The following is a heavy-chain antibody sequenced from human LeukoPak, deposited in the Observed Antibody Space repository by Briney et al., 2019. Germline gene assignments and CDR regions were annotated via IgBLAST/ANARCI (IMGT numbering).Heavy chain of an antibody. J-gene: IGHJ5*02. D-gene: IGHD4-17*01. CDR2: IYYSGST. Sequence: SETLSLTCTVSGGSISSGDYYWSWIRQPPGKGLEWIGYIYYSGSTYYNPSLKSRVTISVDTSKNQFSLKLSSVTAADTAVYYCARVHDYGDYGLDPWGQGTLVTVSS. V-gene: IGHV4-30-4*01. CDR1: GGSISSGDYY. CDR3: ARVHDYGDYGLDP.